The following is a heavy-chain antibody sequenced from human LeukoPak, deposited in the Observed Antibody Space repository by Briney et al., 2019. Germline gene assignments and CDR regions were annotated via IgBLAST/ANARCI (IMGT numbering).Heavy chain of an antibody. D-gene: IGHD3-16*02. V-gene: IGHV3-53*01. CDR1: RFIVSSNY. CDR3: ARAPYGVGYTAERDY. J-gene: IGHJ4*02. CDR2: IYRDDTT. Sequence: GGSLRLSCAASRFIVSSNYVSWVRQAPGKGLEGVSVIYRDDTTYYADSVKGRFTISRDNSKNTLYLQMNSLRDEDTAVYYCARAPYGVGYTAERDYWGQGTLVTVSS.